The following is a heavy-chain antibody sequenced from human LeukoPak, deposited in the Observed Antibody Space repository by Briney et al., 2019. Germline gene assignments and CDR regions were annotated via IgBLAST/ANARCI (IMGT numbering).Heavy chain of an antibody. D-gene: IGHD3-10*01. CDR1: GFTFSSYG. CDR2: IWYDGSNK. V-gene: IGHV3-30*02. Sequence: PGGSLRLSCAASGFTFSSYGMHWVRQAPGKGLEWVAVIWYDGSNKYYADSVKGRFTISRDNSKNTLYLQMNSLRVEDTAVYYCAKVPRPLVWFGEPPSDYWGQGTLVTVSS. J-gene: IGHJ4*02. CDR3: AKVPRPLVWFGEPPSDY.